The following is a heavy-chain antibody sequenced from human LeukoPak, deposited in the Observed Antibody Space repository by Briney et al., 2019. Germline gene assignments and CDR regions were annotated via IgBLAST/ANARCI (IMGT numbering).Heavy chain of an antibody. Sequence: GEPLKISCKGSGYRFSSYWIGWLRQMPGKGLESMGIIYPGDSATRYSPSVQGQATISADKSISTPYLQWSSLKASNTAMYYCARALYSSSWYGDKWGQGTLVTVSS. CDR2: IYPGDSAT. CDR3: ARALYSSSWYGDK. V-gene: IGHV5-51*01. J-gene: IGHJ4*02. CDR1: GYRFSSYW. D-gene: IGHD6-13*01.